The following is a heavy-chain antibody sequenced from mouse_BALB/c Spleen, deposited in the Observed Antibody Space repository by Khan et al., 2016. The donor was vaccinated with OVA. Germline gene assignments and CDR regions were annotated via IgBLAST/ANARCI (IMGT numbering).Heavy chain of an antibody. J-gene: IGHJ4*01. CDR1: GYSITSNYA. CDR3: ARGNYDGYAMDY. D-gene: IGHD2-4*01. Sequence: EVQLQESGPGLVKPSQSLSLTCTVTGYSITSNYAWNWIRQFPGNKLEWMGYISYSGSTNYNPSLKSRISITRDTSKTQFFLQLNSVTTEDTATYYCARGNYDGYAMDYWGQGTSVTGAS. CDR2: ISYSGST. V-gene: IGHV3-2*02.